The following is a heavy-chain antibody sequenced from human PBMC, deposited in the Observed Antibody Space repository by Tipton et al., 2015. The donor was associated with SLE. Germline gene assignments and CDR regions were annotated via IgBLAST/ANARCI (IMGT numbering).Heavy chain of an antibody. CDR2: ISSGGIYI. J-gene: IGHJ3*02. D-gene: IGHD6-19*01. CDR3: AKDRSSGWYNPDAFDI. Sequence: SLRLSCAASGFTVSSNEMSWVRQAPGKGLEWVSSISSGGIYIYYADSVKGRFTISRDNSKNTLYLQMNSLRAEDTAVYYCAKDRSSGWYNPDAFDIWGQGTMVTVSS. V-gene: IGHV3-21*01. CDR1: GFTVSSNE.